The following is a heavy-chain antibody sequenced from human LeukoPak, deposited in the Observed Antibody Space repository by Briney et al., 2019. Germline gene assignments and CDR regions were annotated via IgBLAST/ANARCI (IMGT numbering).Heavy chain of an antibody. D-gene: IGHD3-22*01. CDR3: ARELSPVVKYYFEY. CDR2: IWYDGSNK. Sequence: GRSLRLSCAASEFTFSSYGIHWVRQAPGKGLEWVAVIWYDGSNKYYADSVKGRFTISRDNSKNTLYLQMNSLRAEDTALYYCARELSPVVKYYFEYWGQGTLVTVSP. CDR1: EFTFSSYG. V-gene: IGHV3-33*01. J-gene: IGHJ4*02.